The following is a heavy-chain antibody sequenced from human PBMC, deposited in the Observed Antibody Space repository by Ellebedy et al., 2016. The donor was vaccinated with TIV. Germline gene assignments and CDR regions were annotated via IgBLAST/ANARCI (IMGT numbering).Heavy chain of an antibody. CDR1: GFTFSSYS. D-gene: IGHD3-10*01. V-gene: IGHV3-23*01. J-gene: IGHJ6*03. CDR2: ISNSGDTT. Sequence: PGGSLRLSCAASGFTFSSYSMSWVRQAPGKGLEWVSGISNSGDTTDDADSVKGRFTISRDNSKNTGFLQMNSLRADDTAVYFCARVQRRITMLRGVFYMDVWGKGTTVTVSS. CDR3: ARVQRRITMLRGVFYMDV.